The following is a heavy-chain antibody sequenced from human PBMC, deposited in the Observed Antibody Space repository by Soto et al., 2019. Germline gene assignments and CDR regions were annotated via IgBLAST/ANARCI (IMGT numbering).Heavy chain of an antibody. Sequence: PGGSLRLSCAASGFTFSSYAMSWVRQAPGKGLEWVSAISGSGGSTYYADSVKGRFTISRDNSKNTLYLQMNSLRAEDTAVYYCARESDFWDDAYMRTFDIWGQGTKVTVSS. V-gene: IGHV3-23*01. CDR1: GFTFSSYA. CDR2: ISGSGGST. J-gene: IGHJ3*02. CDR3: ARESDFWDDAYMRTFDI. D-gene: IGHD3-3*01.